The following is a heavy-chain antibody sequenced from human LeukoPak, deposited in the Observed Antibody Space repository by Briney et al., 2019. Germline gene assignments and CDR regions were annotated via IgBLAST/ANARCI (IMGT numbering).Heavy chain of an antibody. CDR1: GGSFSGYY. D-gene: IGHD6-19*01. Sequence: SETLSLTCAVYGGSFSGYYWSWIRQPPGKGLEWIGEINHSGSTNYNPSLKSRVTISVDTSKNQFSLKLSSVTAADTAVYYCARGRGWFHKYFDYWGQGTLVTVSP. J-gene: IGHJ4*02. V-gene: IGHV4-34*01. CDR2: INHSGST. CDR3: ARGRGWFHKYFDY.